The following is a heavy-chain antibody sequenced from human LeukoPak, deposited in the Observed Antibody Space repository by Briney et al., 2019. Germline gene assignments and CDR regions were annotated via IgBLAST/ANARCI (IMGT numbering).Heavy chain of an antibody. CDR2: ISSSSSYI. Sequence: PGGSLRLSCAASGFTFSSYEMNWVRQAPGKGLEGVSYISSSSSYIYYADSVKGRFTISRDNAKNSLYLQMNSLRAEDTAVYYCARGLIKYDILTGSTHWFDPWGQGTLVTVSS. CDR3: ARGLIKYDILTGSTHWFDP. J-gene: IGHJ5*02. V-gene: IGHV3-21*05. CDR1: GFTFSSYE. D-gene: IGHD3-9*01.